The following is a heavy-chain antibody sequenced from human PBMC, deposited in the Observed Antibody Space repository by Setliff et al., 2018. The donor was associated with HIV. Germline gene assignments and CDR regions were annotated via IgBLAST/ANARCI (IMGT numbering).Heavy chain of an antibody. D-gene: IGHD1-1*01. Sequence: ASVKVSCKASGYTFSDYYMHWVRQAPGQGLEWMGMINPSGGQRSFAQKFQGRITVATATSTATSTGTVYMELSSLRSEDTAVYYCAREAPDDHFDHWGQGTLVTVSS. CDR3: AREAPDDHFDH. J-gene: IGHJ4*02. CDR1: GYTFSDYY. CDR2: INPSGGQR. V-gene: IGHV1-46*01.